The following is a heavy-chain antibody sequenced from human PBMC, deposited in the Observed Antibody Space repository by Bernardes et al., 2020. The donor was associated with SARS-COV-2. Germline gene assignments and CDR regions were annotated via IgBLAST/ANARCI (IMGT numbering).Heavy chain of an antibody. Sequence: VGSLRLSCAASGFTFSGYAMNWVRQAPGKGLEWVSAVSGSGDHTYYTDSVKGRFTISRDNSRDTLYLQMNSLRAEDTALYYCGKAGNGVATAPVNWGQGTLATV. CDR2: VSGSGDHT. CDR3: GKAGNGVATAPVN. V-gene: IGHV3-23*01. D-gene: IGHD5-12*01. J-gene: IGHJ4*02. CDR1: GFTFSGYA.